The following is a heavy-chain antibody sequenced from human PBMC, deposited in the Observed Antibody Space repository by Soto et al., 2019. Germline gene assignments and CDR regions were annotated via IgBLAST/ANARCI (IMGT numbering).Heavy chain of an antibody. CDR1: GYTFTRYY. J-gene: IGHJ6*02. Sequence: ASVKVSCKASGYTFTRYYMHWVRQAPGQGLEWMGIINPSGGSTSYAQKFQGRVTMTRDTSTSTVYMELSSLRSEDTAVYYCAREIAAGKTVRYYYYCMDVWGQGTTVTVSS. V-gene: IGHV1-46*03. D-gene: IGHD6-13*01. CDR2: INPSGGST. CDR3: AREIAAGKTVRYYYYCMDV.